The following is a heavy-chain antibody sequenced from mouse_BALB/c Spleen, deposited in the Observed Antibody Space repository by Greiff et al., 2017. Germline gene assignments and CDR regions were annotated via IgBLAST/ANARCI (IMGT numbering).Heavy chain of an antibody. Sequence: QVQLKESGAELVRPGASVTLSCKASGYTFTDYEMHWVKQTPVHGLEWIGAIDPETGGTAYNQKFKGKATLTADKSSSTAYMELRSLTSEDSAVYYCTSSNWDYWGQGTLVTVSA. J-gene: IGHJ3*01. V-gene: IGHV1-15*01. CDR3: TSSNWDY. CDR1: GYTFTDYE. D-gene: IGHD4-1*02. CDR2: IDPETGGT.